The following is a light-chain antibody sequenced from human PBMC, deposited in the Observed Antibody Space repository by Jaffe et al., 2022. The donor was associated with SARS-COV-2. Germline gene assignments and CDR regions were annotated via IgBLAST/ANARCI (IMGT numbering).Light chain of an antibody. CDR1: SSNIGAGFD. V-gene: IGLV1-40*01. Sequence: QSVLTQPPSVSGAPGQRVIISCTGSSSNIGAGFDVHWYQQLPGTAPKVLIFGNNNRPSGVPGRFSGSKSGTSASLAISGLQAEDEADYYCQSYDTSVHGFYVFGTGTKVTVL. CDR3: QSYDTSVHGFYV. CDR2: GNN. J-gene: IGLJ1*01.